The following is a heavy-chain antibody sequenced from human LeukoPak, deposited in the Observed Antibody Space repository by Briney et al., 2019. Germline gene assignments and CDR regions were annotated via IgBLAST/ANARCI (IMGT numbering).Heavy chain of an antibody. CDR2: ISGSSGPI. V-gene: IGHV3-48*01. Sequence: GGSLRLSCAASGFTFSSYSMNWVRQAPGKGLEWVSYISGSSGPIYYADSVKGQFTISRDNSKNTLYLQMNSLRAEDTAVYYCAKGYSSGWFDYWGQGTLVTVSS. D-gene: IGHD6-19*01. CDR3: AKGYSSGWFDY. CDR1: GFTFSSYS. J-gene: IGHJ5*01.